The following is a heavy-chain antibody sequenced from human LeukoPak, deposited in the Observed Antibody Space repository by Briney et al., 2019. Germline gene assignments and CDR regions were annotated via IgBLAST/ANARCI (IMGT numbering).Heavy chain of an antibody. J-gene: IGHJ4*02. CDR2: ISSSSSYI. CDR1: GFTFRSYD. D-gene: IGHD5-12*01. Sequence: GGTLRLSCAASGFTFRSYDMNWVRQAPGKGLEWVSSISSSSSYIYYADSVKGRFTISRDNAKNSLYLQMNSLRAEDTAVYYCARDLDSGYDPISFDYWGQGTLVTVSS. V-gene: IGHV3-21*01. CDR3: ARDLDSGYDPISFDY.